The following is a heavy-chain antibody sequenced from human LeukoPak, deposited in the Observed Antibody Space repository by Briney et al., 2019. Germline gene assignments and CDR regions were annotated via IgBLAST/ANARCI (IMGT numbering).Heavy chain of an antibody. J-gene: IGHJ3*02. CDR1: GINFGASI. D-gene: IGHD3-22*01. CDR3: AREGHSSGFAPAFDT. Sequence: AGTPLRLSCATSGINFGASIMHWIRQAPGKGLEWVAGLSFDESYYYRGSVEGRFIISGDNSKTTLYLQMNSRKVEDTALYYCAREGHSSGFAPAFDTWGQGTMVTVSS. CDR2: LSFDESY. V-gene: IGHV3-30*04.